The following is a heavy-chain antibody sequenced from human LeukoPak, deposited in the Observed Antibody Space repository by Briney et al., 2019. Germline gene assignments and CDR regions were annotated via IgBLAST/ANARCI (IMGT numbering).Heavy chain of an antibody. J-gene: IGHJ4*02. CDR3: ASYDSSGYYSPY. CDR1: GYTFTSYY. CDR2: INPSGGST. Sequence: ASVKVSCKASGYTFTSYYMHWVRQAPGQGLGWMGIINPSGGSTSYAQKFQGRVTMTRDTSTSTVYMELSSLRSEDTAVYYCASYDSSGYYSPYWGQGTLVTVSS. V-gene: IGHV1-46*01. D-gene: IGHD3-22*01.